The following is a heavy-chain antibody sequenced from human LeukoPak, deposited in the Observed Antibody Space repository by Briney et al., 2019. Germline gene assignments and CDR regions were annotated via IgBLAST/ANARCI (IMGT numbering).Heavy chain of an antibody. J-gene: IGHJ3*02. CDR2: ISAYNGNT. CDR3: ASSMGLEPSLENDAFDI. Sequence: ASVKVSCKASGYTFTSYGISWVRQAPGKGLEWMGWISAYNGNTNYAQKLQGRVTMTTDTSTSTAYMELRSLRSDDTAVYYCASSMGLEPSLENDAFDIWGQGTMVTVSS. D-gene: IGHD1-1*01. V-gene: IGHV1-18*01. CDR1: GYTFTSYG.